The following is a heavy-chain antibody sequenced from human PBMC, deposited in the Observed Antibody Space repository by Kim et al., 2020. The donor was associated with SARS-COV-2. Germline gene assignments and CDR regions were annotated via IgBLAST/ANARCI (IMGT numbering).Heavy chain of an antibody. D-gene: IGHD1-26*01. CDR2: RNK. CDR3: AREVGAKDY. V-gene: IGHV3-30*01. Sequence: RNKYHADSVKGRFTISRNNSKNTLHLQMNSLRPEDTAVYYCAREVGAKDYWGQGTLVTVSS. J-gene: IGHJ4*02.